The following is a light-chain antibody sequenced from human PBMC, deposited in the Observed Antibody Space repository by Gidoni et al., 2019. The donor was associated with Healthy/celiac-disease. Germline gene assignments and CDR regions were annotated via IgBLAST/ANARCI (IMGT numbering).Light chain of an antibody. CDR3: QQRSTWPRT. V-gene: IGKV3-11*01. Sequence: EIVLTQSPATLSLSPGERATLSCRASQSVSSDLAWYQQKPGQAPSLLIYDASNRATGIPARFSGSASGTDFTLTISILAPEEFAVYYCQQRSTWPRTFGPGTKVEIK. CDR1: QSVSSD. J-gene: IGKJ1*01. CDR2: DAS.